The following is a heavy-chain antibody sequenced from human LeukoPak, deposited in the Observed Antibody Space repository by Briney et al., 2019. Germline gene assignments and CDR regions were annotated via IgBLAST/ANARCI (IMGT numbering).Heavy chain of an antibody. CDR3: ARVMDV. Sequence: GGSLRLSCAASGFTFSDYGIHWVRQAPGKGLEWVSYISSSSSTIYYADSVKGRFTISRDNAKNSLYLQMNSLRAEDTAVYYCARVMDVWGKGTTVTVSS. CDR1: GFTFSDYG. CDR2: ISSSSSTI. J-gene: IGHJ6*04. V-gene: IGHV3-48*01.